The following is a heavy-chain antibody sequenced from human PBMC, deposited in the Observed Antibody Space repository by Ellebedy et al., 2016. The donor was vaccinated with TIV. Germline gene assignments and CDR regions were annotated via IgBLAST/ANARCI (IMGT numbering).Heavy chain of an antibody. CDR3: ARDKIAGATHFDL. CDR1: GFTLGTYW. CDR2: IKQDGGEI. J-gene: IGHJ4*02. V-gene: IGHV3-7*01. Sequence: GESLKISCAASGFTLGTYWMSWVRQAPGKGLEWVANIKQDGGEIYYVDSVKGRFTIPRDNAKNSLSLQMNSLRAEDTAIYYCARDKIAGATHFDLWGQGTLVTVSS. D-gene: IGHD1-26*01.